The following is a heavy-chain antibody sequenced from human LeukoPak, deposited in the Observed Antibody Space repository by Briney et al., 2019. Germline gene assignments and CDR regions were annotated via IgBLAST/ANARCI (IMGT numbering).Heavy chain of an antibody. V-gene: IGHV4-59*04. Sequence: PSETLSLTCTVSGGSISSYYWSWIRQPPGKGLEWIGTIYYSGSTYYNPSLKSRVTISVDTSKNQFSLNLSSVTAADTAVYYCAREIVVVTAIRRRWFDPWGQGTLVTVSS. CDR1: GGSISSYY. CDR3: AREIVVVTAIRRRWFDP. J-gene: IGHJ5*02. D-gene: IGHD2-21*02. CDR2: IYYSGST.